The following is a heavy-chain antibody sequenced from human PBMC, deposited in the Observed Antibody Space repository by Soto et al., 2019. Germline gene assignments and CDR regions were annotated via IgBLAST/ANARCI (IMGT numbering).Heavy chain of an antibody. V-gene: IGHV1-69*01. CDR3: ARSRKEWLFLDY. Sequence: QVQLVQSGAEVKKPGSSVKVSCKASGGTFSSYAISWVRQAPGQGLEWMGGIIPIFGTANYAQKFQGRVTITADESTSIAYMELISLRSEDTAVYYCARSRKEWLFLDYWGQGTLVTVSS. D-gene: IGHD3-3*01. CDR1: GGTFSSYA. J-gene: IGHJ4*02. CDR2: IIPIFGTA.